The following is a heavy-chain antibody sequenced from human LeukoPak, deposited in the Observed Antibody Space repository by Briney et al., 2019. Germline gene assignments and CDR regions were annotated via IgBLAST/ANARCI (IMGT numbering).Heavy chain of an antibody. V-gene: IGHV3-20*04. CDR2: INWNGGST. CDR1: GFTSSSYA. Sequence: PGGSLRLSCAASGFTSSSYAMSWVRQAPGKGLEWVSGINWNGGSTGYADSVKGRFTISRDNAKNSLYLQMNSLRAEDTALYYCARGEDSPFDYWGQGTLVTVSS. J-gene: IGHJ4*02. CDR3: ARGEDSPFDY. D-gene: IGHD3-22*01.